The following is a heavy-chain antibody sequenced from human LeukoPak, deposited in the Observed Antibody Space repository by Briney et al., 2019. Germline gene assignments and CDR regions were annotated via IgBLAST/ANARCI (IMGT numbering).Heavy chain of an antibody. CDR1: GFTFSSYW. Sequence: GGSLRLSCAASGFTFSSYWMHWVRQAPGKGLVWVSRINSDGSSLSYADSVKGRFTISRDNAKNSLYLQMHSLRAEDTAVYYCARYPSRYCTSTSCYLVHWGQGALVTVSS. J-gene: IGHJ5*02. CDR3: ARYPSRYCTSTSCYLVH. CDR2: INSDGSSL. V-gene: IGHV3-74*01. D-gene: IGHD2-2*01.